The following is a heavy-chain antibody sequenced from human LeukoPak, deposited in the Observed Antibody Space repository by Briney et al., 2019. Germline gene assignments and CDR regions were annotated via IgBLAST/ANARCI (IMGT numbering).Heavy chain of an antibody. CDR2: VSRTSSTI. Sequence: GGSLRLSCAASGFTLNNYAMSWVRQAPGKGLEWVSYVSRTSSTILYADSVKGRFTISRDKAKNSVYLQMNSLRDEDTAVYYCVRIRDSGSYYFYYGMDVWGQGTTVTVSS. D-gene: IGHD1-26*01. CDR3: VRIRDSGSYYFYYGMDV. J-gene: IGHJ6*02. CDR1: GFTLNNYA. V-gene: IGHV3-48*02.